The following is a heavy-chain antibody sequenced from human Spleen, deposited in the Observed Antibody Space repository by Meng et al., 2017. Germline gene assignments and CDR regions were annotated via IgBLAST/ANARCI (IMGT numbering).Heavy chain of an antibody. V-gene: IGHV3-30*07. Sequence: GESLKISCAASGFTFSGYAMHWVRQAPGKGLEWVAVILYDGNNKYYADSVKGRFTISRDNSKNTLYLQLNSLRAEDTAVYYCASSSDRYFDAFDIWGQGTLVTVSS. CDR3: ASSSDRYFDAFDI. D-gene: IGHD2/OR15-2a*01. CDR2: ILYDGNNK. J-gene: IGHJ3*02. CDR1: GFTFSGYA.